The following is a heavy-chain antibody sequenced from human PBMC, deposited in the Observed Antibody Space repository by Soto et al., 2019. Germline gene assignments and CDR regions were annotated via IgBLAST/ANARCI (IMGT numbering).Heavy chain of an antibody. V-gene: IGHV3-49*04. D-gene: IGHD2-15*01. CDR3: TRARYCSGGSCYSRIWFDP. Sequence: GSLRLSCPASGFTFGDYAMSWVRQAAGKGLEWVGFIRSKAYGGTTEYAASVKGRFTISRDDSKSIAYLQMNSLKTEDTAVYYCTRARYCSGGSCYSRIWFDPWGQGTLV. CDR2: IRSKAYGGTT. CDR1: GFTFGDYA. J-gene: IGHJ5*02.